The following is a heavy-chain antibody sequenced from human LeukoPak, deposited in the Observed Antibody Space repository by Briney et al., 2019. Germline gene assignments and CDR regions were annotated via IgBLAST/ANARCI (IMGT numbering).Heavy chain of an antibody. J-gene: IGHJ4*02. CDR2: ISGSGSST. V-gene: IGHV3-23*01. D-gene: IGHD3-10*02. CDR1: GFTFSSYG. Sequence: GGSLRLSCAASGFTFSSYGMSWVRQAPGKGLEWVSAISGSGSSTYYAASVKGRFTISRDNSKNTLYLQMNSLRAEDTAVYYCAKISVYVRHQFDYWGQGTLVTVSS. CDR3: AKISVYVRHQFDY.